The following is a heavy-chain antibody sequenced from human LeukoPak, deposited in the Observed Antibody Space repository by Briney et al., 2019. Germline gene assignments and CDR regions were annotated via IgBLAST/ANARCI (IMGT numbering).Heavy chain of an antibody. CDR1: GFTFSSYW. CDR3: ARKLYYYDSGGSAGYAGWFDP. V-gene: IGHV3-7*05. CDR2: INQDGSEK. J-gene: IGHJ5*02. D-gene: IGHD3-22*01. Sequence: GSLRLSCAASGFTFSSYWMHWVRQAPGKGLEWVANINQDGSEKYYVDSVKGRFTISRDNAKSSLYLQMNSLRAEDTAVYYCARKLYYYDSGGSAGYAGWFDPWGQGTLVTVSS.